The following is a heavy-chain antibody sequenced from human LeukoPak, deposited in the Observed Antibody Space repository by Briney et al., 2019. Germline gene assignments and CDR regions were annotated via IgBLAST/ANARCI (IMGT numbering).Heavy chain of an antibody. Sequence: PSETLSLTCTVSGGSISSGDYYWSWIRQPPGKGLEWIGYIYYSGSTYYNPSLKSRVTISVDTSKNQFSLKLSSVTAADTAVYYCARERGYCSGGSCSLSGWFDPWGQGTLVTVSS. J-gene: IGHJ5*02. V-gene: IGHV4-30-4*08. CDR3: ARERGYCSGGSCSLSGWFDP. CDR1: GGSISSGDYY. D-gene: IGHD2-15*01. CDR2: IYYSGST.